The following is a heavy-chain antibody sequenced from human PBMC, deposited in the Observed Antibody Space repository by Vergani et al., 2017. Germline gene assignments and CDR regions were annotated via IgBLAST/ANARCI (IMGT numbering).Heavy chain of an antibody. J-gene: IGHJ5*02. D-gene: IGHD2-2*01. Sequence: EVQLVQSGGAVVQPGGSLRLSCAASGFTFDDFAMHWVRQVPGKGLEWVSLITWDGKDKHYGDSVKGRFTVSRDNGKNFLSLQMDNLRTDDTAVYYCVRGHETSAAPLDPPFDPWGQGTLVSVSS. V-gene: IGHV3-43D*03. CDR1: GFTFDDFA. CDR2: ITWDGKDK. CDR3: VRGHETSAAPLDPPFDP.